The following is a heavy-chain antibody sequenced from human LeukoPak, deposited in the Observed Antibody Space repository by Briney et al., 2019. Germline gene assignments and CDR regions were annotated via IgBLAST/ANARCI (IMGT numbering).Heavy chain of an antibody. CDR2: ISAYNGNT. J-gene: IGHJ4*02. CDR3: ARGAYYDSSGYIDY. CDR1: GYTFTSYY. D-gene: IGHD3-22*01. V-gene: IGHV1-18*04. Sequence: ASVKVSCKASGYTFTSYYMHWVRQAPGQWLEWMGGISAYNGNTNYAQKLQGRVTMTTDTSTSTAYMELRSLRSDDTAVYYCARGAYYDSSGYIDYWGQGTLVTVSS.